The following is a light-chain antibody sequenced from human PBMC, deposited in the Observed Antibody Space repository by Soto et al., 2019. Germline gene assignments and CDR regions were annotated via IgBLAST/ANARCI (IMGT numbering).Light chain of an antibody. V-gene: IGKV3-11*01. J-gene: IGKJ1*01. CDR2: DAS. Sequence: EIVLTQSPATLSLSLGERATLSCRASQSVSSYLAWYQQKPGQAPRLLIYDASNRATGIPARFSGSGSGTDFTLTISSLEPEDFAVYYCQQRSNWPPRFGQGTKVEIK. CDR1: QSVSSY. CDR3: QQRSNWPPR.